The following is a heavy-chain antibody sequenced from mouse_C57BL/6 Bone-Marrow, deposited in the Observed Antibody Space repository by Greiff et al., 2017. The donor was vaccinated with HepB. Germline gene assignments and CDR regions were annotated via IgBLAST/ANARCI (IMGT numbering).Heavy chain of an antibody. CDR2: INPSTGGT. Sequence: VQLQQSGPELVKPGASVKISCKASGYSFTGYYMNWVKQSPEKSLEWIGEINPSTGGTTYNQKFKAKATLTVDKSSSTAYMQLKGLTSADSAVYYCARGGIYYDYDGPWFAYWGQGTLVTVSA. CDR1: GYSFTGYY. CDR3: ARGGIYYDYDGPWFAY. D-gene: IGHD2-4*01. J-gene: IGHJ3*01. V-gene: IGHV1-42*01.